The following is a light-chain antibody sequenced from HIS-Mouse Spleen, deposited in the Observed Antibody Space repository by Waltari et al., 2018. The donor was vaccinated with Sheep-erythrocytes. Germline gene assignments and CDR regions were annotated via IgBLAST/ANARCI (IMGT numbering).Light chain of an antibody. J-gene: IGLJ2*01. CDR2: RNN. CDR3: AAWDDSLSGPV. Sequence: QSVLTQPPSASGPPGQRVTISCSGSSSNIGSNYVYWYQKLPGTAPKLLIYRNNQRPSGVPDRFSGSKSGTSASLAISGLRSEDEADYYCAAWDDSLSGPVFGGGTKLTVL. V-gene: IGLV1-47*01. CDR1: SSNIGSNY.